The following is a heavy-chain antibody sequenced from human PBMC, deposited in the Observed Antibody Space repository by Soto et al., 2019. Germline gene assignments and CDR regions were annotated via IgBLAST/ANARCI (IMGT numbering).Heavy chain of an antibody. J-gene: IGHJ3*02. CDR2: ISASGGST. D-gene: IGHD5-18*01. V-gene: IGHV3-23*04. CDR1: GFTFDDYA. CDR3: AKVTYSYAHGAFDM. Sequence: EVQLVESGGGLVQPGRSLRLSCAASGFTFDDYAMHWVRQAPGKGLEWVSGISASGGSTYYAGSVKGRFTISRDRSKSTLYLQMNRLRAEDTALYYCAKVTYSYAHGAFDMWGQGTMVTVSA.